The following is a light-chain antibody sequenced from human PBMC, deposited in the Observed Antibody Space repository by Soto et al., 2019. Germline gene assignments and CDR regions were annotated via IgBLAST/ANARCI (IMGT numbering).Light chain of an antibody. CDR1: RGHSSYA. J-gene: IGLJ2*01. V-gene: IGLV4-69*01. CDR2: LNRDGSH. CDR3: QTWGTGTVV. Sequence: QLVLTQSPSASASLGASVKLTCTLSRGHSSYAIAWHQQQPEKGPRYFMKLNRDGSHSKGDGIPDRFSGSISGADRYRTISSLQSEDEADYYCQTWGTGTVVFGGGTTLTVL.